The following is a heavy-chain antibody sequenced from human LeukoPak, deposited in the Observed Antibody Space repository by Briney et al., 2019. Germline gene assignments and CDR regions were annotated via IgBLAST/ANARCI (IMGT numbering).Heavy chain of an antibody. CDR2: IYYSGST. CDR3: ARYDLLQGSFDY. CDR1: GGSITSYY. V-gene: IGHV4-59*08. Sequence: SETLSLTCTVSGGSITSYYWGWIRQPPGKGLEWIGYIYYSGSTNYNPSLKSRVTISVDTSKNQFSLKLSSVTAADTAVYYCARYDLLQGSFDYWGQGTLVTVSS. D-gene: IGHD2/OR15-2a*01. J-gene: IGHJ4*02.